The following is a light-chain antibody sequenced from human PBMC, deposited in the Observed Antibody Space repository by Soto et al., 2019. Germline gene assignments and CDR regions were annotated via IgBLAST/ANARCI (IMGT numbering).Light chain of an antibody. Sequence: ILWTQSPATLSSSLGDRVTLTCRASQSIGSCFAWYQRKPGQAPRRRIYKASSVESGVPSRFSGSGAGTEFPLISSILQQDDFANYYCQQYNRYRTFGEGTKVDIK. CDR2: KAS. V-gene: IGKV1-5*03. J-gene: IGKJ4*01. CDR1: QSIGSC. CDR3: QQYNRYRT.